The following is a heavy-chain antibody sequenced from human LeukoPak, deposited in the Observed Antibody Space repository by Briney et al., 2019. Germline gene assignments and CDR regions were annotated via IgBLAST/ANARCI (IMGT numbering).Heavy chain of an antibody. V-gene: IGHV3-21*01. J-gene: IGHJ4*02. CDR3: ARPRDTVTSASDY. Sequence: PGGSLRLSCAASGFSIKTYSMTWVRQAPGKGLEWVSTISSSGGYIYYADSVKGRFTISRDTAKNSLYLQMNSLRVEDTAVYNCARPRDTVTSASDYWGQGTLATVSS. CDR2: ISSSGGYI. D-gene: IGHD4-17*01. CDR1: GFSIKTYS.